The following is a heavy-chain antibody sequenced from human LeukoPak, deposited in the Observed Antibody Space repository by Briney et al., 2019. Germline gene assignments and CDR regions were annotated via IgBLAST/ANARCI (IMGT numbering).Heavy chain of an antibody. D-gene: IGHD5-24*01. V-gene: IGHV3-21*01. CDR3: ARGIDLMATANYYFDY. Sequence: GGSLRLSCAASGFTFSSYSMNWGRQAPGKGLEWVSSISSSSSYIYYADSVKGRFTISRDNAKNSLYLQMNSLRAEDTAVYYCARGIDLMATANYYFDYWGQGTLVTVSS. J-gene: IGHJ4*02. CDR2: ISSSSSYI. CDR1: GFTFSSYS.